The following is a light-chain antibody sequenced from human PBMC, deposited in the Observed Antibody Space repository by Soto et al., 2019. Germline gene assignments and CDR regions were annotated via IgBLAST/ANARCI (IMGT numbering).Light chain of an antibody. J-gene: IGKJ5*01. CDR3: QQRHMWPIT. CDR2: DAY. CDR1: QSFRGL. Sequence: EVVLTPSRVTLSLAPGERATLSCMSSQSFRGLLAWYQQKPGQAPRLLIYDAYNRATGIPPRFSGSGSGTDFTLTISSLEPEDSAVYYCQQRHMWPITFGQGTRLEIK. V-gene: IGKV3-11*01.